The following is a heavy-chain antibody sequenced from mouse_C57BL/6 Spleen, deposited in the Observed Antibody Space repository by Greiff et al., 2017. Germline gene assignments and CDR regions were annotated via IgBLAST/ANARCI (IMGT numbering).Heavy chain of an antibody. Sequence: EVKVEESGGGLVKPGGSLKLSCAASGFTFSSYAMSWVRQTPEKRLEWVATISDGGSYTYYPDNVKGRFTISRDNAKNNLYLQRSHLKSEDTAMYYCARGETGTGAMDYWGQGTSVTVSS. J-gene: IGHJ4*01. CDR2: ISDGGSYT. D-gene: IGHD4-1*01. V-gene: IGHV5-4*03. CDR1: GFTFSSYA. CDR3: ARGETGTGAMDY.